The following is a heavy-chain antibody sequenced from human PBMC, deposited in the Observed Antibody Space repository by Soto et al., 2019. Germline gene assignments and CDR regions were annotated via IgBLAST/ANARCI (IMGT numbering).Heavy chain of an antibody. D-gene: IGHD3-10*01. CDR3: ARGPFRYYGSGSSLNYFDY. CDR1: GFTFSAYS. CDR2: ISSSSGTI. J-gene: IGHJ4*02. Sequence: GGSLRLSCAASGFTFSAYSMNWVRQAPGKWLEWVSYISSSSGTIYYADSVKGRFTISRDNAKNSLYLQMNSLRDEDTAVYYCARGPFRYYGSGSSLNYFDYWGQGXLVTVYS. V-gene: IGHV3-48*02.